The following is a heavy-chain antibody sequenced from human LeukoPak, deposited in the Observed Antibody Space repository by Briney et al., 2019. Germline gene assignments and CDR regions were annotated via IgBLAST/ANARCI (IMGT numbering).Heavy chain of an antibody. V-gene: IGHV3-30*04. Sequence: GGSLRLSCAASGFTFSSYVMHWVRQAPGKGLEWVAIISYDGSNEYYADSVKGRFTISRDNSKNTLYLQMNSLRAEDAAVYYCATEGSFDYWGQGTLVTVSS. CDR1: GFTFSSYV. CDR2: ISYDGSNE. J-gene: IGHJ4*02. CDR3: ATEGSFDY.